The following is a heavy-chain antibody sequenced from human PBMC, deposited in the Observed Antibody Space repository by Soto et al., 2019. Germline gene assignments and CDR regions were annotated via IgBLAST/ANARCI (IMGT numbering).Heavy chain of an antibody. CDR2: ISGSGGST. J-gene: IGHJ4*02. CDR3: ANLEGIVVVPAADIDKTFDY. V-gene: IGHV3-23*01. CDR1: GFTFSSYA. Sequence: RRLSCAASGFTFSSYAMSWVRQAPGKGLEWVSAISGSGGSTYYADSVKGRFTISRDNSKNTLYLQMNSLRAEDTAVYYCANLEGIVVVPAADIDKTFDYWGQGTLVTVSS. D-gene: IGHD2-2*01.